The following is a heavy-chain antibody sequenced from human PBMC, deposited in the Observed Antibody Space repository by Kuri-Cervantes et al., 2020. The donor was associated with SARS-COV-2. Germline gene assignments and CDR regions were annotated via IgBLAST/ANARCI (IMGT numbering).Heavy chain of an antibody. V-gene: IGHV3-33*08. D-gene: IGHD6-13*01. CDR3: ARGIYSTSSPLDY. CDR2: IWYDGSDK. Sequence: GESLKISCAASGFTFSNYGMHWVRQAPGKGLEWLALIWYDGSDKYYADSVKGRFTMSRDNSKNTLYLQMNSLRGEDTAIYHCARGIYSTSSPLDYWGQGTLVTVSS. CDR1: GFTFSNYG. J-gene: IGHJ4*02.